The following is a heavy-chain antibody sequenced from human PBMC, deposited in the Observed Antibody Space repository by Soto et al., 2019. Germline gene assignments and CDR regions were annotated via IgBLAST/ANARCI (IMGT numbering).Heavy chain of an antibody. CDR1: GGSISSYY. CDR3: SREHPKGTYYYDSSGYFFDY. J-gene: IGHJ4*02. D-gene: IGHD3-22*01. V-gene: IGHV4-59*01. CDR2: IYYSGST. Sequence: SETLSLTCTVSGGSISSYYWSWIRQPPGKGLEWIGYIYYSGSTNYNPSLKSRITISVDTSKNQFSLKLSSVTAADTAVYYCSREHPKGTYYYDSSGYFFDYWGQGTLVTVSS.